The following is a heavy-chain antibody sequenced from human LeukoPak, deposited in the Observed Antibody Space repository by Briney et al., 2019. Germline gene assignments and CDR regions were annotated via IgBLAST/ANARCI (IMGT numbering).Heavy chain of an antibody. CDR1: GYTFTGYY. Sequence: ASVTVSCKASGYTFTGYYMHWVRQAPGQGLEWMGWINYNSGATNYAQALQGRVTMTRDTSITIFYMELSSLRSDDTAVYYCARALRYDDSSGYYVYWGQGTLVTVSS. CDR3: ARALRYDDSSGYYVY. D-gene: IGHD3-22*01. CDR2: INYNSGAT. V-gene: IGHV1-2*02. J-gene: IGHJ4*02.